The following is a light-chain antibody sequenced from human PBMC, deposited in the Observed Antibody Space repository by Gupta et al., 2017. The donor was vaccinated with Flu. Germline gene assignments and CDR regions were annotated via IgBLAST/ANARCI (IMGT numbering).Light chain of an antibody. Sequence: DIQMTQSPSSLSASVGDRVTITCRASQSITNYLNWYQQKPGKAPKLLIYSASSLQGGVPSRFSGSGAGTDFTLSISSLQPEDFATYYCQQRDSTPRTFGQGTKVEIK. J-gene: IGKJ1*01. V-gene: IGKV1-39*01. CDR2: SAS. CDR1: QSITNY. CDR3: QQRDSTPRT.